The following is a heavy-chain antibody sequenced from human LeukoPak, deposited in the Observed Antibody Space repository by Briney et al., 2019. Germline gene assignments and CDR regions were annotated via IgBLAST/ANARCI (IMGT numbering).Heavy chain of an antibody. CDR2: ISSSGSTI. CDR3: ARTYYDILTGYYVYYFDY. V-gene: IGHV3-48*03. Sequence: GGSLRLSCAASGFTFSSYEMNWVRQAPGKGLEWVSYISSSGSTIYYADSVKGRFTISRDNAKNSLYLQMNSLRAEDTAVYYCARTYYDILTGYYVYYFDYWGQGTLVTVSS. J-gene: IGHJ4*02. D-gene: IGHD3-9*01. CDR1: GFTFSSYE.